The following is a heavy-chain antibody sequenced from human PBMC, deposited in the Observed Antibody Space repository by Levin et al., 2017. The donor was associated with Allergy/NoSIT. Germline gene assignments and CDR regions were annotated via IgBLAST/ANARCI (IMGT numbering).Heavy chain of an antibody. Sequence: GESLKISCKASGSTFANYGISWVRQAPGQGLEWMGWVFTDNGQTTSAQSLQGRLTLTTDTSTSTVYMELRGLTSDDTAVYYCARDRDPFSRTGYIWFDPWGQGTLVTVSS. CDR2: VFTDNGQT. D-gene: IGHD6-13*01. J-gene: IGHJ5*02. CDR1: GSTFANYG. CDR3: ARDRDPFSRTGYIWFDP. V-gene: IGHV1-18*01.